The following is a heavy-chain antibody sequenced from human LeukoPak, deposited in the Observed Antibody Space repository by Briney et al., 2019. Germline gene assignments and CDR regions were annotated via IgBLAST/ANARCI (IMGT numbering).Heavy chain of an antibody. D-gene: IGHD6-13*01. Sequence: PGGSLRLSCAASGFTFSSYEMNWVRQAPGKGLEWVSYISSAGSTIYYADSVKGRFTISRDNSKNTLYLQMNSLRAEDTAVYYCARAGYSSSWYRYFDYWGQGTLVTVSS. J-gene: IGHJ4*02. CDR2: ISSAGSTI. CDR3: ARAGYSSSWYRYFDY. CDR1: GFTFSSYE. V-gene: IGHV3-48*03.